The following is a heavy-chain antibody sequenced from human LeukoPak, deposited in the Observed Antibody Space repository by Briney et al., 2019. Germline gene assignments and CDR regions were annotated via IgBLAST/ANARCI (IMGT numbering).Heavy chain of an antibody. CDR1: GGTFSSYA. D-gene: IGHD5-24*01. CDR3: ARDRGRDGYIWTLGYFDY. J-gene: IGHJ4*02. Sequence: SVKVSCKASGGTFSSYAISWVRQAPGQGLEWTGGIIPIFGTANYAQKFQGRVTITADESTSTAYMELSSLRSEDTAVYYCARDRGRDGYIWTLGYFDYWGQGTLVTVSS. V-gene: IGHV1-69*13. CDR2: IIPIFGTA.